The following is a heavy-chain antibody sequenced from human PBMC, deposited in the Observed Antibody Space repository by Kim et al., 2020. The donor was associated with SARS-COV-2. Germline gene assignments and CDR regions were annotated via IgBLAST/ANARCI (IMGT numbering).Heavy chain of an antibody. J-gene: IGHJ4*01. CDR1: GFTFSNTW. Sequence: GGSLRLSCAAAGFTFSNTWVSWVRQAPGKGLEWVGHIKSTVDGGTTDYAAHVKGRFSISRHDSENMLYLQMNSLTTDDTAVYFCTTDLPWFGEIARNYWGQGTLVTVSS. CDR3: TTDLPWFGEIARNY. V-gene: IGHV3-15*01. D-gene: IGHD3-10*01. CDR2: IKSTVDGGTT.